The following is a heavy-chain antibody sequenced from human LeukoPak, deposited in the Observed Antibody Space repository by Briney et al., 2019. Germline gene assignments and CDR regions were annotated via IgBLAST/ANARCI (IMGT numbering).Heavy chain of an antibody. CDR2: IYYRSKWYN. V-gene: IGHV6-1*01. Sequence: SQTLSLTCALSGDSVSSNSAAWNWTRQSPSRGLEWLGRIYYRSKWYNDYAVSVKSRITINPDTSKNQFSLQLNSVTPEDTAVYYCARAPKQLVDAFDIWGQGTMVTVSS. J-gene: IGHJ3*02. CDR1: GDSVSSNSAA. D-gene: IGHD6-6*01. CDR3: ARAPKQLVDAFDI.